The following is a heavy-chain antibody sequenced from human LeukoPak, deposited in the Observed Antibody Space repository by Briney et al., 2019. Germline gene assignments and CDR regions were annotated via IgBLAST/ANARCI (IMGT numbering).Heavy chain of an antibody. CDR1: GFTVSSNY. CDR3: ARCSPFDY. CDR2: IYSNGNT. Sequence: GGSLRLSCAASGFTVSSNYMSWVRQAPGKGLEWVSVIYSNGNTYYADSVKGRFTISRDNSKNTLYLQMSSLRAEDTAVYYCARCSPFDYWGQGTLVTVSS. J-gene: IGHJ4*02. V-gene: IGHV3-53*01. D-gene: IGHD6-13*01.